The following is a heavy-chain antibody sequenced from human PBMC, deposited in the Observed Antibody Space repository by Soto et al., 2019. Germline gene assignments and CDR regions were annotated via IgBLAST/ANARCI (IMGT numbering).Heavy chain of an antibody. CDR3: ARDRRSEAAAGPDYFDY. D-gene: IGHD6-13*01. Sequence: EVQLVESGGGLVQPGGSLRLSCAASGFTVSSNYMSWVRQAPGKGLEWVSVLYSGGSTYYADSVKGRFTISRDNSKNTXYRQMNSLRAEDTAVYYCARDRRSEAAAGPDYFDYWGQGTLVTVSS. CDR1: GFTVSSNY. J-gene: IGHJ4*02. V-gene: IGHV3-66*01. CDR2: LYSGGST.